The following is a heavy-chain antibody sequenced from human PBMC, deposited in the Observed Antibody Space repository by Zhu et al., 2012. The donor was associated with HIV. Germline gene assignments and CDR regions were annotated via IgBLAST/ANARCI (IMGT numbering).Heavy chain of an antibody. CDR3: ARRVEMATPRNYFDA. V-gene: IGHV4-38-2*01. Sequence: QVQLQESGPGLVRPSETLSLTCVVSGYSISNVYYWGWIRQPPGKGLEWIGSIYHSGRTYYNPSLESRVTISVDTSKNQFSLQLRSVTAADTAIYYCARRVEMATPRNYFDAWGQGTLVTVSS. CDR2: IYHSGRT. J-gene: IGHJ5*02. CDR1: GYSISNVYY. D-gene: IGHD5-24*01.